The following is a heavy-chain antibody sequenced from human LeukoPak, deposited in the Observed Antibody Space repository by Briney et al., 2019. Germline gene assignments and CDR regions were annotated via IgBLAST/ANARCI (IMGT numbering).Heavy chain of an antibody. J-gene: IGHJ6*03. CDR3: ARSEGHRGRYYYYYYMDV. D-gene: IGHD3-10*01. Sequence: SVKVSCKASGGTFSSYATSWVRQAPGQGLEWKGGIIPIFGTANYAQKFQGRVTITTDESTSTAYMELSSLRSEDTAVYYCARSEGHRGRYYYYYYMDVWGKGTTVTVSS. V-gene: IGHV1-69*05. CDR2: IIPIFGTA. CDR1: GGTFSSYA.